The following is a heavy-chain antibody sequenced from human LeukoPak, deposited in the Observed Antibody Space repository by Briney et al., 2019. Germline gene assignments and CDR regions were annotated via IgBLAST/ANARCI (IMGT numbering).Heavy chain of an antibody. V-gene: IGHV3-30*02. CDR1: GFTFSSYG. CDR3: AKDGFIGWYAMGFDY. J-gene: IGHJ4*02. Sequence: GGSLRLSCAASGFTFSSYGMHWVRQAPGKGLEWVAFIRYDGSNKYYADSMKGRFTISRDNSKNTLYLQMNSLRAEDTAVYYCAKDGFIGWYAMGFDYWGQGTLVTVSS. D-gene: IGHD6-19*01. CDR2: IRYDGSNK.